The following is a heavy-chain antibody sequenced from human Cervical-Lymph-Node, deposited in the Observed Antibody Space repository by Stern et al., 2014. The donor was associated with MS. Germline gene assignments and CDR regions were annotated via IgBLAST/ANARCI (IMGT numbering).Heavy chain of an antibody. V-gene: IGHV3-21*01. CDR3: AGLGDDNYYFPVDV. J-gene: IGHJ6*02. CDR1: GFTFHSYS. D-gene: IGHD3-16*01. CDR2: ISTKSTFL. Sequence: VPLAESGGGLVKPGGSLRLSCAASGFTFHSYSMNWVRQAPGKGLEWVASISTKSTFLYYADSVKGRFTISRDNAKNSLYLQMNGLRDEDTAVYFCAGLGDDNYYFPVDVWGQGTTVAVSS.